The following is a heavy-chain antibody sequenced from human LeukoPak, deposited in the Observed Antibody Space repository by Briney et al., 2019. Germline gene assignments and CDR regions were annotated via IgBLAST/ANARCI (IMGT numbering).Heavy chain of an antibody. CDR1: AGSISAYY. D-gene: IGHD3-10*01. CDR3: ARSDYGSGNYYWSLDY. V-gene: IGHV4-34*01. Sequence: PSENLSLTCTVYAGSISAYYWGWIRQPPGKGLEWIEEIHHSGSPNYNPSLKSRVTISIDTSKNQFSLKLSSVTAADTAVYYCARSDYGSGNYYWSLDYWGQGTLVTVSS. CDR2: IHHSGSP. J-gene: IGHJ4*02.